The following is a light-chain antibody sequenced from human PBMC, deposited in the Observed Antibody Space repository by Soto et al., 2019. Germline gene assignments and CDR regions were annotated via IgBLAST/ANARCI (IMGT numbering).Light chain of an antibody. CDR1: QGISSY. CDR3: QQLNSYPIT. CDR2: AAS. V-gene: IGKV1-9*01. Sequence: IQLTQSPSSLSASVGDRVTITCRASQGISSYLAWYQQKPGKAPKLLIYAASTLQSGVPSRFSGSGSGTDFTLTVSSLQPEEFATYCCQQLNSYPITFGQGTRLEIK. J-gene: IGKJ5*01.